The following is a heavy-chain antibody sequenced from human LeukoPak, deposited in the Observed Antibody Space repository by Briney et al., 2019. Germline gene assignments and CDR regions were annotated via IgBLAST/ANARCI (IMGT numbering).Heavy chain of an antibody. Sequence: PAQTETLICTVSGASISSGGYYWSWIRQHPGKGLEWIGYIFYSGSTHYNPCLRSRVIIPVDTSKNQFSLNLSAVTAADTAVYYCARVPFYDGSGSDYFDYWGQGTL. CDR1: GASISSGGYY. CDR3: ARVPFYDGSGSDYFDY. J-gene: IGHJ4*02. D-gene: IGHD3-22*01. V-gene: IGHV4-30-4*08. CDR2: IFYSGST.